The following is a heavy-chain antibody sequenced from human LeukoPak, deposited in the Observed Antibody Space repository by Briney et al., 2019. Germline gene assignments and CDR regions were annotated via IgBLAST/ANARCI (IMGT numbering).Heavy chain of an antibody. V-gene: IGHV3-30*18. CDR1: KFTFSNYG. Sequence: GGSLRLSCTASKFTFSNYGMQWVRQAPGKGLGWVAVVSSDGGTKYYADSVKGRFTISRDNSRNTMYLQMDSLRAEDTAVYYCAKEYDSGGYGANFDYWGQGTLVTVSS. D-gene: IGHD3-10*01. CDR2: VSSDGGTK. CDR3: AKEYDSGGYGANFDY. J-gene: IGHJ4*02.